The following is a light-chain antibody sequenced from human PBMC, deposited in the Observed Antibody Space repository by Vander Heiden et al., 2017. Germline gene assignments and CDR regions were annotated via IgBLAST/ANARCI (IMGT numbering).Light chain of an antibody. CDR3: QQYGSSPLT. V-gene: IGKV3-20*01. CDR1: QSVSSSY. Sequence: EIVWTQSPGTLSLSPEERATLSCRASQSVSSSYLAWYQQKPGQAPRLLIYGASSRATGIPDRFSGSGSGTDFTLTISRLEPEDFAVYYCQQYGSSPLTFGGGTKVEIK. J-gene: IGKJ4*01. CDR2: GAS.